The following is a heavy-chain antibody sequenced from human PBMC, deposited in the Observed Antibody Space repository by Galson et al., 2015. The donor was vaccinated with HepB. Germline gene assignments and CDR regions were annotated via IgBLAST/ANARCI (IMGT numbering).Heavy chain of an antibody. CDR3: AKAGAARHLSFFDS. CDR2: LSGSADYT. J-gene: IGHJ4*02. CDR1: GFTFSSYA. Sequence: SLRLSCAASGFTFSSYAMSWVRQAPGMGLEWVSTLSGSADYTYYADSVKGRFTISRDNSKNTLYLQLNSLRAEDTAVYYCAKAGAARHLSFFDSWGQGTLVTVSS. V-gene: IGHV3-23*01. D-gene: IGHD6-6*01.